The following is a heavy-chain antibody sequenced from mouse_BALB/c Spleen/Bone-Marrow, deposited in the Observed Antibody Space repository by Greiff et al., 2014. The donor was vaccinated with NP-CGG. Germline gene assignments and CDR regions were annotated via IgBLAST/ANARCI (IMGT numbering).Heavy chain of an antibody. CDR2: IDPANGNT. D-gene: IGHD2-14*01. Sequence: VQLQQSGAELVQPGASVKLSCTASGFNIKDTYMHWVQQRPEQGLEWIGRIDPANGNTKYAPKFQGKATITTDTSSNTAYLQLRSLTSEDTAVYYCARYDYRYSWFAYWGQGTLVTVSA. V-gene: IGHV14-3*02. CDR1: GFNIKDTY. J-gene: IGHJ3*01. CDR3: ARYDYRYSWFAY.